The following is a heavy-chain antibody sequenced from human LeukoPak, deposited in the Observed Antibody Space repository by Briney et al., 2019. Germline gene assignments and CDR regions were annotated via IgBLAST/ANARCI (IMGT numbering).Heavy chain of an antibody. CDR2: ISGSSGIT. CDR3: AKGVRGVIRDAFDV. J-gene: IGHJ3*01. V-gene: IGHV3-23*01. D-gene: IGHD3-10*01. CDR1: GFTFSSYA. Sequence: GESLRLSCTASGFTFSSYAMSWVRQPPGKGLEWVSGISGSSGITSDADSVRGRFTISRDNSKNMVYMQMNGLRDEDTAVYYCAKGVRGVIRDAFDVWGQGTMVTVSS.